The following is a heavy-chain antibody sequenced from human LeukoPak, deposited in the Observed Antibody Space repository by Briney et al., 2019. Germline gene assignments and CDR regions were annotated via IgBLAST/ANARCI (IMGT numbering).Heavy chain of an antibody. V-gene: IGHV3-11*01. Sequence: GGSLRLSCVASGFTSSDHYMSWIRQAPGKGLDWVSYIGSSVTSIYYADSVKGRFTISRDNANNSLYLQMNSLRAEDTAVYYCARGALNWVDPWGQGTLVTVSS. CDR1: GFTSSDHY. CDR3: ARGALNWVDP. CDR2: IGSSVTSI. J-gene: IGHJ5*02.